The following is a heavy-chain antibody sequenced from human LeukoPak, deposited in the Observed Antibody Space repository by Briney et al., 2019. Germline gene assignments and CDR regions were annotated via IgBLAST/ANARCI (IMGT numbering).Heavy chain of an antibody. D-gene: IGHD3-22*01. Sequence: PSETLSLTCTVSGGSISSSSYYWGWIRQPPGKGLEWIGSIYYSGSTYYNPSLKTRVTMSVDTSTNQFSLKLSSVTAADTAVYYCAKSTYYYDTFVNAFDLWGQGTMVTVSS. CDR1: GGSISSSSYY. CDR2: IYYSGST. V-gene: IGHV4-39*07. J-gene: IGHJ3*01. CDR3: AKSTYYYDTFVNAFDL.